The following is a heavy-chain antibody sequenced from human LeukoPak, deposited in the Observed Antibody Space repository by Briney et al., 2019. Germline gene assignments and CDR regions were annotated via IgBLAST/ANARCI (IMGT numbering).Heavy chain of an antibody. Sequence: GGSLRLSCAASGFTFSSYGMHWVRQAPGKGLEGVAVIWYDGSNKYYADSVKGRFTISRDNSKNTLYLQMNSLRAEDTAVYYCARLDSSGYLDDYWGQGTLVTVSS. CDR2: IWYDGSNK. CDR1: GFTFSSYG. J-gene: IGHJ4*02. D-gene: IGHD3-22*01. CDR3: ARLDSSGYLDDY. V-gene: IGHV3-33*01.